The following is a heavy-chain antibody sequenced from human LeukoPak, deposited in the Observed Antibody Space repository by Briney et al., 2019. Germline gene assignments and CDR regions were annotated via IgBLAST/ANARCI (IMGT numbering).Heavy chain of an antibody. CDR3: ATDSGVAAAGWGFDP. Sequence: GASVKVSCKVSGYTLTELSMHWVRQAPGKGLEWTGGFDPEDGETIYAQKFQGRVTMTEDTSTDTAYMELSSLRSEDTAVYYCATDSGVAAAGWGFDPWGQGTLVTVSS. CDR1: GYTLTELS. D-gene: IGHD6-13*01. V-gene: IGHV1-24*01. CDR2: FDPEDGET. J-gene: IGHJ5*02.